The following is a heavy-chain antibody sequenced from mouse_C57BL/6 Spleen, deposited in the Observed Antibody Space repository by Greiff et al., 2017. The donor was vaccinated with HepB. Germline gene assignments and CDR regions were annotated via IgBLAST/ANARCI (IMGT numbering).Heavy chain of an antibody. J-gene: IGHJ4*01. CDR2: IYPGSGST. D-gene: IGHD1-1*01. Sequence: QVQLQQPGAELVKPGASVKMSCKASGYTFTSYWITWVKQRPGQGLEWIGDIYPGSGSTNYNEKFKSKATLTVDTSSSTAYMQLSSLTSEDSAVYYCARDYCSSPGAMGYWGQGTSGTVSS. V-gene: IGHV1-55*01. CDR1: GYTFTSYW. CDR3: ARDYCSSPGAMGY.